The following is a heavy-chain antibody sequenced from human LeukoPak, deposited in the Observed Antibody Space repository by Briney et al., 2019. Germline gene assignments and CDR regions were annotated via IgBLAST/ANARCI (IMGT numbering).Heavy chain of an antibody. CDR1: GFTFSSYW. V-gene: IGHV3-7*04. CDR2: IKQDGSEK. Sequence: GSLRLSCVAPGFTFSSYWMSWVRQAPGKGLEWVANIKQDGSEKYYVDSVKGRFTISRDNAKNSLYLQMNSLRVEDTAVNYCARDGQQLGFWGQGTLVIVSS. CDR3: ARDGQQLGF. J-gene: IGHJ4*02. D-gene: IGHD6-13*01.